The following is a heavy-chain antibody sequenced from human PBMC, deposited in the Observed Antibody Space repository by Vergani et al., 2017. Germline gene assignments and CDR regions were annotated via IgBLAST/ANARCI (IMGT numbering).Heavy chain of an antibody. D-gene: IGHD3-10*01. CDR2: ISSSSSYI. J-gene: IGHJ6*02. V-gene: IGHV3-21*01. CDR3: ARDRYDLGSGSYPYFYYYGLDV. CDR1: GFTFSSYS. Sequence: EVQLVESGGGLVKRGGSLRLSCAASGFTFSSYSMNWVRQAPGKGLEWVSSISSSSSYIHYSDSLKGRFTISRDNAKSSLYLQMNSLRAEDTGVYYCARDRYDLGSGSYPYFYYYGLDVLGQGTAVTVSS.